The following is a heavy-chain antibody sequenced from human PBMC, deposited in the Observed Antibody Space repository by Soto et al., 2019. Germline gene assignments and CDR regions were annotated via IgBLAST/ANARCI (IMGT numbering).Heavy chain of an antibody. Sequence: PGGSLRLSCAASGFTFSSYAMSWVRQAPGKGLEWVSAISGSGGSTYYADSVKGRFTISRDNSKNTLYLQMNSLRAEDTAVYYCAKARGSGYNWNYVGESDYWGQGTLVTVSS. D-gene: IGHD1-7*01. CDR1: GFTFSSYA. V-gene: IGHV3-23*01. CDR2: ISGSGGST. J-gene: IGHJ4*02. CDR3: AKARGSGYNWNYVGESDY.